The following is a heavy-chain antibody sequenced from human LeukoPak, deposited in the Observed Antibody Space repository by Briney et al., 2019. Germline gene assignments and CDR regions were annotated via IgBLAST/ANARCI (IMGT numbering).Heavy chain of an antibody. V-gene: IGHV3-30*02. CDR2: IRYDGRIK. Sequence: GGSLRLSCAASGFGFSNYGMHWVRQAPGKGLEWVAFIRYDGRIKDYADSVKGRFTISRDNSKNTLYLQMNSLRAEDTAVYYCAKDHIAVAGTGGESDYWGQGTLVTVSS. CDR3: AKDHIAVAGTGGESDY. D-gene: IGHD6-19*01. J-gene: IGHJ4*02. CDR1: GFGFSNYG.